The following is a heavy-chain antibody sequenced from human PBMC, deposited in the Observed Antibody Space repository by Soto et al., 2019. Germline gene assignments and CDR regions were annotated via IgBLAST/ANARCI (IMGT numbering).Heavy chain of an antibody. Sequence: SETLSLTCSVSGDSVSSGSYYWSWLRQPPGKELEWIGYISYSGRSNQNPSLKSRVTMSLDTSKNQFSLKLTAVTAADTAVYYCATKSSPGWFDPWGQGTLVTVSS. V-gene: IGHV4-61*01. CDR3: ATKSSPGWFDP. J-gene: IGHJ5*02. CDR2: ISYSGRS. CDR1: GDSVSSGSYY.